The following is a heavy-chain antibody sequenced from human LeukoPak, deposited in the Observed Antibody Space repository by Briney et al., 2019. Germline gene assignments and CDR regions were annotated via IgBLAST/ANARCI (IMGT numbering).Heavy chain of an antibody. Sequence: ASVKVSCKASGYTFIDYYIHWVRQAPGQGLEWMGRIHPNSAATEYAENFQGRVTMTRDTSISTAYMELSRVTSDDTAVYYCARDLPSTSNWELDDWGQGTLVTVSS. D-gene: IGHD7-27*01. CDR1: GYTFIDYY. CDR3: ARDLPSTSNWELDD. CDR2: IHPNSAAT. V-gene: IGHV1-2*06. J-gene: IGHJ4*02.